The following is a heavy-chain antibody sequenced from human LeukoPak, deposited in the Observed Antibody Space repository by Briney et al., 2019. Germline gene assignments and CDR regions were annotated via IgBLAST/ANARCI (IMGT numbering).Heavy chain of an antibody. Sequence: GESLKISCKGSGYSFTTYWIGWVRQMPGKGLEWMGIIYPGDSDTRYSPSFQGLVTISADKSITTAYLQWSSLKASHTAMYYCARAVGIAVYDAFDIWGQGTMVTVSS. J-gene: IGHJ3*02. CDR1: GYSFTTYW. CDR3: ARAVGIAVYDAFDI. D-gene: IGHD6-19*01. V-gene: IGHV5-51*01. CDR2: IYPGDSDT.